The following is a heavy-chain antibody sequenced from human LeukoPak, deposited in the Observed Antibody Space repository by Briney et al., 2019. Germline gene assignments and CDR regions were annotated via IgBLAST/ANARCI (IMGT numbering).Heavy chain of an antibody. Sequence: PSETLSLTCTVSGGSISSGDYYWSWIRQPPGKGLEWIAYIYYSGSTYYNPSLKSRVTMSADTSKNQLSLKLSSVTAADTAVYCARPYYYDSRIDPWGQGILVTVSS. CDR2: IYYSGST. CDR1: GGSISSGDYY. D-gene: IGHD3-22*01. V-gene: IGHV4-30-4*01. J-gene: IGHJ5*02. CDR3: ARPYYYDSRIDP.